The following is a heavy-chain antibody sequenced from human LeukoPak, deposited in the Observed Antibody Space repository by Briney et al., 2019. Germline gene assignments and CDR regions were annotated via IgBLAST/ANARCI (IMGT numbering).Heavy chain of an antibody. V-gene: IGHV1-24*01. Sequence: ASVKVSCKVSGYTLTELSMHWVRQAPGKGLEWMGGFDPEDGETIYAQKFQGRVTMTEDTSTDTAYMELSSLRSEDTAVYYCATVSLVVVVPAARPFNWFDPWGQGTLVTVSS. CDR1: GYTLTELS. D-gene: IGHD2-2*01. CDR3: ATVSLVVVVPAARPFNWFDP. CDR2: FDPEDGET. J-gene: IGHJ5*02.